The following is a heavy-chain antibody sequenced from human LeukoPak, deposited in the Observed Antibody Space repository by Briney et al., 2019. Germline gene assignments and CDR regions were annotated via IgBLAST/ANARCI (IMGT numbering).Heavy chain of an antibody. D-gene: IGHD3-22*01. V-gene: IGHV3-23*01. Sequence: PGGSLRLSCAASAFTFSSYAMSWVRQAPGKGLEWVSSISTSDGTTYYADSVKGRFTISRDNSKNTLYLQMNSLRAEDTAVYYCARRRSGYYPTRWDTLDYWGQGTLVTVSS. J-gene: IGHJ4*02. CDR1: AFTFSSYA. CDR2: ISTSDGTT. CDR3: ARRRSGYYPTRWDTLDY.